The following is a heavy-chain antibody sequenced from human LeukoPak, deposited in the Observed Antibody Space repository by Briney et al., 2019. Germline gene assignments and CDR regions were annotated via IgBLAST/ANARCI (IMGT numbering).Heavy chain of an antibody. V-gene: IGHV4-34*01. J-gene: IGHJ5*02. D-gene: IGHD3-22*01. CDR3: ARHSALKYYYDSSGYPSWFDP. CDR2: IYYSGST. Sequence: SETLSLTCAVYGGSFSGYYWSWIRQPPGKGLEWIGSIYYSGSTYYNPSLKSRVTISVDTSKNQFSLKLSSVTAADTAVYYCARHSALKYYYDSSGYPSWFDPWGQGTLVTVSS. CDR1: GGSFSGYY.